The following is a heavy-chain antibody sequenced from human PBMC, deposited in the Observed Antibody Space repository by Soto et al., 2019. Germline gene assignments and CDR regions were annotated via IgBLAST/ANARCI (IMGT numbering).Heavy chain of an antibody. Sequence: QVRLVHSGAELKKPGASVKVSCKASGSTFTGHYIHWVRQAPGQGLEWMGWISAYNGNTNYAQKLQGRVTMTTDTSTSTAYMELRSLRSDDTAVYYCARDRAGIAGNWGQGTLVTVSS. V-gene: IGHV1-18*04. CDR2: ISAYNGNT. CDR3: ARDRAGIAGN. J-gene: IGHJ4*02. D-gene: IGHD6-13*01. CDR1: GSTFTGHY.